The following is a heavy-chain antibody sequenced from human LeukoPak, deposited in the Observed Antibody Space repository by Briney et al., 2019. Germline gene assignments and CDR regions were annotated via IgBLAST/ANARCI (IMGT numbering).Heavy chain of an antibody. J-gene: IGHJ5*02. CDR1: GYTFGNYA. CDR2: INSDNGDT. D-gene: IGHD2-21*02. CDR3: AREFGVTGLSNWFDP. Sequence: ASVKVSCKASGYTFGNYALHWVRQAPGQRLEWMGWINSDNGDTKFAQRLQGRITLTTDASTNTAYLELRSLRYDDTAVYFCAREFGVTGLSNWFDPWGQGTQVTVPS. V-gene: IGHV1-18*01.